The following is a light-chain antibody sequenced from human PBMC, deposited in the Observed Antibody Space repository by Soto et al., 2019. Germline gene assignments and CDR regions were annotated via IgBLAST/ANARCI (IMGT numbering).Light chain of an antibody. Sequence: EIVLTQSPVTLSLSPGESATLSCRASQSVSNNYLAWYQQKPGQAPRLLIYGASNRATGIPDRFSGSGSGTDFTLTISRLEPEDVAVYYCQQYGSSGTFGQGTKVDIK. CDR2: GAS. CDR1: QSVSNNY. J-gene: IGKJ1*01. CDR3: QQYGSSGT. V-gene: IGKV3-20*01.